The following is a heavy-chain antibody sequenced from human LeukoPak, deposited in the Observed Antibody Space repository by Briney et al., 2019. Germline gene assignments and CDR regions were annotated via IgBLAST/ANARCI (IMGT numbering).Heavy chain of an antibody. Sequence: GGSLRLSCVGSGFNFDDHAINWVRQVPGKGLEWVSNINWNGGSTGSVESAKGRFTTSRDNAKDSVFLQMNSLRVEDTALYYCARDLLLGVAFDLWGQGTTVIVSS. CDR3: ARDLLLGVAFDL. V-gene: IGHV3-20*04. J-gene: IGHJ3*01. D-gene: IGHD2-8*01. CDR1: GFNFDDHA. CDR2: INWNGGST.